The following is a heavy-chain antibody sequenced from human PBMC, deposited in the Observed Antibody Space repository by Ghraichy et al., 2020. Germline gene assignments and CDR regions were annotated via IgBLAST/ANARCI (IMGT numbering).Heavy chain of an antibody. J-gene: IGHJ4*02. V-gene: IGHV4-30-4*01. CDR3: ARGPGYRYGPLGD. Sequence: SLTCDVSGGSVSSGDYYWSWVRQSPGKGLEWIGYIYNSGSTYYNPSLNSRVTMSLDTSKNQFSLNLISVAAPDTAVYYCARGPGYRYGPLGDWGQGTLVTVSS. CDR1: GGSVSSGDYY. CDR2: IYNSGST. D-gene: IGHD5-18*01.